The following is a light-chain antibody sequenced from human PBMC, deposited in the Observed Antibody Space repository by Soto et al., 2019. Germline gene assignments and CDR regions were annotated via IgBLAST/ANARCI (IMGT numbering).Light chain of an antibody. CDR3: QQYNNWPPIT. Sequence: EIVMTQSPATLSVSPVERATLSCMASRTVSINLAWYQQKPGQAPRLLVYGASTRATGVPARFSGSGSGTEFTLTISSLQSEDFAVYYCQQYNNWPPITFGQGTRLEIK. J-gene: IGKJ5*01. V-gene: IGKV3-15*01. CDR2: GAS. CDR1: RTVSIN.